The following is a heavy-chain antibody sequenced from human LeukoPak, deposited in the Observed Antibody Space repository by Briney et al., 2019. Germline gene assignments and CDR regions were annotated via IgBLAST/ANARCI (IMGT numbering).Heavy chain of an antibody. CDR3: ARSGTRYCSSTSCYYY. Sequence: GGSLRLSCAASGFTFSSYEMTWVRQAPGKGLEWVSNISSSDTTIHYADSVKGRFTISRDNARNSLYLQMNSLRAEDTAVYCCARSGTRYCSSTSCYYYWGQGTLVTVSS. CDR2: ISSSDTTI. CDR1: GFTFSSYE. V-gene: IGHV3-48*03. D-gene: IGHD2-2*01. J-gene: IGHJ4*02.